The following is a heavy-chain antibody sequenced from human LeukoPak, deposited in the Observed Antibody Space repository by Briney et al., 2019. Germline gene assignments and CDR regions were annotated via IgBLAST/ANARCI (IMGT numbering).Heavy chain of an antibody. CDR2: IYYSGSS. D-gene: IGHD6-13*01. V-gene: IGHV4-59*01. CDR3: ARHGTIAAAGYFDY. CDR1: GGSTSSYY. J-gene: IGHJ4*02. Sequence: KASETLSLTCTGSGGSTSSYYWSWIRQPPGKGLEWLGYIYYSGSSNYNPSLKSRVIMLVDTSKNQFSLKLNSVTAADTAVYYCARHGTIAAAGYFDYWGQGSLVTVSS.